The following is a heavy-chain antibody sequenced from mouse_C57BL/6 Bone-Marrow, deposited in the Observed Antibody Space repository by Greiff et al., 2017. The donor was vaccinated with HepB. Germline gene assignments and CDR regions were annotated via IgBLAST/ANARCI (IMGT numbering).Heavy chain of an antibody. CDR2: IYPGDGDT. CDR3: ARSSGFRFDY. V-gene: IGHV1-82*01. J-gene: IGHJ2*01. Sequence: VKLQESGPELVKPGASVKISCKASGYAFSSSWMNWVKQRPGKGLEWIGRIYPGDGDTNYNGKFKGKATLTADKSSSTAYMQLSSLTSEDSAVYFCARSSGFRFDYWGQGTTLTVSS. CDR1: GYAFSSSW. D-gene: IGHD3-2*02.